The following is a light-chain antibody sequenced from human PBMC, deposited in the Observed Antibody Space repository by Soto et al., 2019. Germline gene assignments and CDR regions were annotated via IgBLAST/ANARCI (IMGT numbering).Light chain of an antibody. Sequence: DIQMTQSPSSLSASVGDRVTITCQASQDISNYLNWHQQKPGKAPKLLIYDASNLETGVPSRFSGSGSGTDFTFTITSLQPEDIATYYCQQYKHLITFGQGTRLEIK. J-gene: IGKJ5*01. CDR3: QQYKHLIT. CDR1: QDISNY. V-gene: IGKV1-33*01. CDR2: DAS.